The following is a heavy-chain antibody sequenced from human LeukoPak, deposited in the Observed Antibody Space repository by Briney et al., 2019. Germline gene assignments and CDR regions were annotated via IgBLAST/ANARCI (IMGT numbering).Heavy chain of an antibody. J-gene: IGHJ4*02. CDR3: ARDGIAARRGGFDY. CDR1: GFTFSTYA. Sequence: GGSLRLSCVASGFTFSTYAMSWVRRAPGKGLEWVSSITSGGGANYADSVKGRFTISRDNAKNSLYLQMNSLRAEDTAVYYCARDGIAARRGGFDYWGQGTLVTVSS. CDR2: ITSGGGA. V-gene: IGHV3-23*01. D-gene: IGHD6-6*01.